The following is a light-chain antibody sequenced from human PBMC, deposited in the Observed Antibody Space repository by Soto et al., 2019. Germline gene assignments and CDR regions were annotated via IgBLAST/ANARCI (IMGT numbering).Light chain of an antibody. CDR1: SSNIGAGYD. CDR3: QSFDSSLSGYV. CDR2: DND. J-gene: IGLJ1*01. V-gene: IGLV1-40*01. Sequence: QSVLTQPPSVSGAPGQRVTISCTGSSSNIGAGYDVHWYQQVPGTAPKLLIYDNDNRPSGAPDRFSGSKSGTSASLALTGLQAEDEADYYCQSFDSSLSGYVFGTGTKVTVL.